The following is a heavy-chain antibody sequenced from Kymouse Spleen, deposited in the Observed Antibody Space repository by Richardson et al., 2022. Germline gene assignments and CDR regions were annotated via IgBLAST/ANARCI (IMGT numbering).Heavy chain of an antibody. CDR1: GFTFSSYG. J-gene: IGHJ3*02. V-gene: IGHV3-33*01. Sequence: QVQLVESGGGVVQPGRSLRLSCAASGFTFSSYGMHWVRQAPGKGLEWVAVIWYDGSNKYYADSVKGRFTISRDNSKNTLYLQMNSLRAEDTAVYYCARDRGPMAFDIWGQGTMVTVSS. CDR2: IWYDGSNK. D-gene: IGHD3-10*01. CDR3: ARDRGPMAFDI.